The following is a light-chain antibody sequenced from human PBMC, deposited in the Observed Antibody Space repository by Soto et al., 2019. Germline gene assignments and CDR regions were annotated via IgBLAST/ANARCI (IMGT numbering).Light chain of an antibody. CDR1: QSLLSSDGNTY. J-gene: IGKJ1*01. CDR2: KVS. CDR3: MPGTHWLCA. Sequence: VVVTQKRLSLRVTVGQPASISFRSSQSLLSSDGNTYLNWFQLWPGLFPRRLIYKVSNRDSGVPDRFSGSGLGTDFTLKISRVEAEDVGVDYWMPGTHWLCAFGQGTKVDIK. V-gene: IGKV2-30*01.